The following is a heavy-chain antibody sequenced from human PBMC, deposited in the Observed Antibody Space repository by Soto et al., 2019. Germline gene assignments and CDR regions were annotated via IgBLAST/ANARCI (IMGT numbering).Heavy chain of an antibody. J-gene: IGHJ4*02. CDR3: AREDCSGGSCYSKFDY. CDR1: GGTFSSYT. D-gene: IGHD2-15*01. V-gene: IGHV1-69*08. CDR2: IIPILGIA. Sequence: QVQLVQSGAEVKKPGSSVKDSCKASGGTFSSYTISWVRQAPGQGLEWMGRIIPILGIANYAQKFQGRVTITADKSTSTAYMELSSLRSEDTAVYYCAREDCSGGSCYSKFDYWGQGTLVTVSS.